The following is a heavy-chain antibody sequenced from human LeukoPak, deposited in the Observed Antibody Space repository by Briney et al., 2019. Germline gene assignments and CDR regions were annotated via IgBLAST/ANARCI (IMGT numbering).Heavy chain of an antibody. J-gene: IGHJ4*02. CDR1: GGSISNY. V-gene: IGHV4-59*12. CDR2: IYYSGST. CDR3: ARGHRTYSLDY. D-gene: IGHD1/OR15-1a*01. Sequence: SETLSLTCTVSGGSISNYWSWIRQPPGKGLEWIGYIYYSGSTNYNPSLKSRVTISVDTSKNQFSLKLSSVTAADTAVYYCARGHRTYSLDYWGQGTLVTVSS.